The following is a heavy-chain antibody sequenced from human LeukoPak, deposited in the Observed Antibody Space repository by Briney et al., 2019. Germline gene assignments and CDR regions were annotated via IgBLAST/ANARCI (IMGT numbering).Heavy chain of an antibody. CDR1: GYSFTGYY. Sequence: ASVKVSCKTSGYSFTGYYMHWVRQAPGQELEWMGWINPNSGGTSYEQKFQGRVTMTRDTSIRTVYMELSSLRSDDTAVYYCSRGRGSNFDWPNYWGQGTLVTVSS. CDR3: SRGRGSNFDWPNY. CDR2: INPNSGGT. D-gene: IGHD3-9*01. J-gene: IGHJ4*02. V-gene: IGHV1-2*02.